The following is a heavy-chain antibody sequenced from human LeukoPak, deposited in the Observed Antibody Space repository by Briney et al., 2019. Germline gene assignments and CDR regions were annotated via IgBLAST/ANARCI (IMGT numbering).Heavy chain of an antibody. V-gene: IGHV3-21*01. J-gene: IGHJ6*02. CDR2: ISSSSSYI. CDR1: GFTFSSYS. Sequence: PGGSLRLSCAASGFTFSSYSMNWARQAPGKGLEWVSSISSSSSYIYYADSVKGRFTISRDNAKNSLYLQMNSLRAEDTAVYYCARDAPSWVYGMDVWGQGTTVTVSS. CDR3: ARDAPSWVYGMDV. D-gene: IGHD6-13*01.